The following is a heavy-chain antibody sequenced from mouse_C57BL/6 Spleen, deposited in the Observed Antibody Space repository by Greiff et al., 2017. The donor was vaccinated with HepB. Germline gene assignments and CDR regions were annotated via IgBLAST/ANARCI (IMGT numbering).Heavy chain of an antibody. CDR1: GYTFTSYW. J-gene: IGHJ1*03. CDR3: AGRYESSGYGRSYDWDFDV. Sequence: EVQLQQSGTVLVRPGASVKMSCKTSGYTFTSYWMHWVKQRPGQGLEWIGAIYPGNSDTSYNQKFKGKAKLTAVTSASTAYMELSSLTNEDSAVYYCAGRYESSGYGRSYDWDFDVWGTGTTVTVSS. D-gene: IGHD1-1*01. V-gene: IGHV1-5*01. CDR2: IYPGNSDT.